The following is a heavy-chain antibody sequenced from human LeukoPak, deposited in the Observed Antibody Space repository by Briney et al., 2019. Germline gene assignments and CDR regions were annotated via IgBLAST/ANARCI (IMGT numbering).Heavy chain of an antibody. J-gene: IGHJ5*02. V-gene: IGHV4-59*01. CDR1: GGSISSYY. CDR3: ARDGNYYYDSSGYSPGFDP. D-gene: IGHD3-22*01. Sequence: SETLSLTCTVSGGSISSYYWSWIQQPPGKGLEWIGYIYYSGSTNYNPSLKSRVTISVDTSKNQFSLKLSSVTAADTAVYYCARDGNYYYDSSGYSPGFDPWGQGTLVTVSS. CDR2: IYYSGST.